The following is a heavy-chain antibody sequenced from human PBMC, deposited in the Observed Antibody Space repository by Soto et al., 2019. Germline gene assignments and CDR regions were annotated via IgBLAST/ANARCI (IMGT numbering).Heavy chain of an antibody. J-gene: IGHJ6*02. CDR3: AHSTVVTPNTYYYYYYGMDV. CDR2: IYWDDDK. D-gene: IGHD2-15*01. CDR1: GFSLSTSGVG. Sequence: QITLKESGPTLVKPTQTLTLTCTFSGFSLSTSGVGVGWIRQPPGKALEWLALIYWDDDKRYSPSLKSRLTITKDTSKNQVVLTMTKMDPVDTATYYCAHSTVVTPNTYYYYYYGMDVWGQGTTVTVSS. V-gene: IGHV2-5*02.